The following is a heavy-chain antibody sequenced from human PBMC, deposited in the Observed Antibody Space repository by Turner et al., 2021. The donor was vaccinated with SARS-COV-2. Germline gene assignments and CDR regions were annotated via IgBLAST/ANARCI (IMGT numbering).Heavy chain of an antibody. J-gene: IGHJ4*02. Sequence: QVQVVESGGGVVQPGRSLRLSCAASGFTFSSYGMHWVRQAPGKGLEWVAVISYDGSNKYYADSVKGRFTISRDNSKNTLYLQMNSLRAEDTAVYYCAKIGYSYGYSGYYFDYWGQGTLVTVSS. CDR3: AKIGYSYGYSGYYFDY. V-gene: IGHV3-30*18. CDR1: GFTFSSYG. D-gene: IGHD5-18*01. CDR2: ISYDGSNK.